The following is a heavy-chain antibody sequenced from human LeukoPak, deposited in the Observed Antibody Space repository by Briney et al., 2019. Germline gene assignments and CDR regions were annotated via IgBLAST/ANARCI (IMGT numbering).Heavy chain of an antibody. J-gene: IGHJ6*04. Sequence: PGGSLRLSCAASGFTVSSNYMSWVRQAPGKGLEWVSVIYSGGNTYYADFVKGRFTISRDNSKNTLYLQMNSLRAEDTAVYYCARDSEDLDYYYGMDVWGKGTTVTVSS. V-gene: IGHV3-53*01. CDR2: IYSGGNT. CDR1: GFTVSSNY. CDR3: ARDSEDLDYYYGMDV. D-gene: IGHD2-15*01.